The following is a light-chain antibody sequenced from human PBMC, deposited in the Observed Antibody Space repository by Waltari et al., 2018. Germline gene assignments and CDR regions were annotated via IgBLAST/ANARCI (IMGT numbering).Light chain of an antibody. CDR3: SSYAGTNNVV. Sequence: QSALTQPPSASGSPGQSVTISCTATSSDVGGSNYVSWYQQHPGKAPKLMIYEVSKRPSGFPDRFSGSKSGNTASLTVSGLQAEDEGDYYCSSYAGTNNVVFGGGTKLTVL. CDR2: EVS. J-gene: IGLJ2*01. CDR1: SSDVGGSNY. V-gene: IGLV2-8*01.